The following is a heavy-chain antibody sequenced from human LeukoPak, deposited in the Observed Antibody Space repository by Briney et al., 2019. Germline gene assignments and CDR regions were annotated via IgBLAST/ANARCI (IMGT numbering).Heavy chain of an antibody. J-gene: IGHJ4*02. CDR3: AKPLRDAGSFNYPYFDF. CDR2: ISGSGGSP. CDR1: GFTFTNYA. Sequence: GGSLRLSCAASGFTFTNYAMNWVRQAPGKGLEWVSAISGSGGSPSYADSVRGRFTISRDNSNNMLYPQMNSLRAEDTAVYYCAKPLRDAGSFNYPYFDFWGQGTLVTVSS. D-gene: IGHD5-24*01. V-gene: IGHV3-23*01.